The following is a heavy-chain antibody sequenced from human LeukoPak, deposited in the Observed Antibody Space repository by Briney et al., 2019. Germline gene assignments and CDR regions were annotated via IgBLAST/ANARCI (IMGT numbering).Heavy chain of an antibody. D-gene: IGHD3-22*01. CDR2: IIPIFGTA. J-gene: IGHJ6*02. Sequence: SVKVSFKASGGTFSSYAISWVRQAPGQGLEWMGGIIPIFGTANYAQKFQGRVTITADESTSTAYMELSSLRSEDTAVYYCAIRFPTYYYDSSGYSNYYGMDVWGQGTTVTVSS. V-gene: IGHV1-69*13. CDR1: GGTFSSYA. CDR3: AIRFPTYYYDSSGYSNYYGMDV.